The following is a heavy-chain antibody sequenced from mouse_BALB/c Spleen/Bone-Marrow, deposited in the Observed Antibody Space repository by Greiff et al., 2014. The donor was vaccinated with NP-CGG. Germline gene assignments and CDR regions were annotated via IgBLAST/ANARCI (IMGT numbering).Heavy chain of an antibody. CDR3: ARGGECGSNGYGMDY. J-gene: IGHJ4*01. CDR2: IDPYNGAT. Sequence: EVQLQQSGPELVKSGASVKVSCKASGYSFTDYNMYWVKQSHGKSLEWIGYIDPYNGATNYNQKFRGKATLTVDKSSSTAFMHLKSLTSEDSAVHYCARGGECGSNGYGMDYWGQGTSVTVSS. D-gene: IGHD1-1*02. CDR1: GYSFTDYN. V-gene: IGHV1S135*01.